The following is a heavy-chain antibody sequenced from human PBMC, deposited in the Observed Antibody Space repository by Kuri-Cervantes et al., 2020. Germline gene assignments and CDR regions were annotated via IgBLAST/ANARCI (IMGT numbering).Heavy chain of an antibody. D-gene: IGHD1-26*01. CDR2: ISGSGENT. J-gene: IGHJ4*02. CDR3: AKDRGSYYDY. Sequence: GGSLRLSCAASGFTFSSFTMSWVRQAPGKGLEWVSAISGSGENTYYADSVKGQFTISRDNSKNTLYLQMNSLRAEDTAVYYCAKDRGSYYDYWGQGTLVTVSS. V-gene: IGHV3-23*01. CDR1: GFTFSSFT.